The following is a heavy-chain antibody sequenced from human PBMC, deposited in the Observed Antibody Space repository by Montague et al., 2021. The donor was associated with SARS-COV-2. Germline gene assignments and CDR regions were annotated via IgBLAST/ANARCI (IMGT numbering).Heavy chain of an antibody. V-gene: IGHV4-34*01. CDR2: INQSGST. Sequence: SETLSLTCAVYGGSFSDSHWGWLRQPPGKGLEWIGEINQSGSTKYNPSLKSRVTISVDTFKNQFSLKLSSLTAADTAVYYCARGQSGITMIVVAILGVEFYFDNWGQGTLVTVSS. CDR1: GGSFSDSH. CDR3: ARGQSGITMIVVAILGVEFYFDN. D-gene: IGHD3-22*01. J-gene: IGHJ4*02.